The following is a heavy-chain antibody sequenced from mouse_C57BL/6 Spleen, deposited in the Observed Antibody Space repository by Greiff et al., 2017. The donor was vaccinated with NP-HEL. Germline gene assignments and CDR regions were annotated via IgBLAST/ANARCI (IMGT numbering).Heavy chain of an antibody. V-gene: IGHV1-15*01. Sequence: QVQLKESGAELVRPGASVTLSCKASGYTFTDYEMHWVKQTPVHGLEWIGAIDPETGGTAYNQKFKGKAILTADKSSSTAYMELRSLTSEDSAVYYCTSHYYGSSYDYFDYWGQGTTLTVSS. D-gene: IGHD1-1*01. CDR2: IDPETGGT. CDR1: GYTFTDYE. CDR3: TSHYYGSSYDYFDY. J-gene: IGHJ2*01.